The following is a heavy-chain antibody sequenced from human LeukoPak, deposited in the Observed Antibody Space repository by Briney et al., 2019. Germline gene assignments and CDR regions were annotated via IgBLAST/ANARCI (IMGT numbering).Heavy chain of an antibody. Sequence: GGSLRLSCAASGFTFSSCAMHWVRQAPGKGLEWVAVISYDGSNKYYADSVKGRFTISRDNSKNTLYLQMNSLRAEDTAVYYCARNRPNSSGWYYFDYWGQGTLVTVSS. CDR1: GFTFSSCA. CDR2: ISYDGSNK. D-gene: IGHD6-19*01. CDR3: ARNRPNSSGWYYFDY. V-gene: IGHV3-30-3*01. J-gene: IGHJ4*02.